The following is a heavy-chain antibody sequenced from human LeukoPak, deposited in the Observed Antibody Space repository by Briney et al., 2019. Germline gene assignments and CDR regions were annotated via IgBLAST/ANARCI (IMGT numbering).Heavy chain of an antibody. Sequence: GGSLRLSCAASGFTFSSYGMHWVRQAPSKGLEWVAVIWYDGSNKYYADSVKGRFTISRDNSKNTLYLQMNSLRAEDTAVYYCARKSILTGREFDYWGQGTLVTVSS. V-gene: IGHV3-33*01. CDR2: IWYDGSNK. D-gene: IGHD3-9*01. CDR3: ARKSILTGREFDY. J-gene: IGHJ4*02. CDR1: GFTFSSYG.